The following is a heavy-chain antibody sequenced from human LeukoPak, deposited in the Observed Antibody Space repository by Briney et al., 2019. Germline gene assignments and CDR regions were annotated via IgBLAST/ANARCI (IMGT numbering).Heavy chain of an antibody. J-gene: IGHJ4*02. CDR3: VRDGGVSGYDLLDY. V-gene: IGHV3-74*03. CDR1: GFTFSNYW. CDR2: IDSDGSST. Sequence: GGSLRLSCAASGFTFSNYWMHWVRQAPGKGLVWVSRIDSDGSSTKYADSVKARFTISRDNAKNSLSLQMNSLRAEDTAVYYCVRDGGVSGYDLLDYWGQGTLVTVSS. D-gene: IGHD5-12*01.